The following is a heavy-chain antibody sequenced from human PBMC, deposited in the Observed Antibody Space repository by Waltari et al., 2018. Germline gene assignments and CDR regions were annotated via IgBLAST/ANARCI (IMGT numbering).Heavy chain of an antibody. Sequence: QVHLVQSGAEVRKPGSSVRVSCEASGGKFGSYAITWVRQAPGQGLEWMAGIIPIFGTPNYAQKFQGRVNGAADESTSTAYMELSSLRSDDTAIYYCAKRIVGGPFDVWGQGTVVIVSS. CDR3: AKRIVGGPFDV. J-gene: IGHJ3*01. CDR2: IIPIFGTP. CDR1: GGKFGSYA. V-gene: IGHV1-69*12. D-gene: IGHD1-26*01.